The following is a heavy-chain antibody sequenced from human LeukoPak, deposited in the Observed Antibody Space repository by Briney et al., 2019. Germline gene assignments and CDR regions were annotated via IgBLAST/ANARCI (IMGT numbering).Heavy chain of an antibody. CDR3: ARGIGTVQQLDDPAFDY. CDR2: IIPIFGTA. D-gene: IGHD6-13*01. CDR1: GGTFSSYA. J-gene: IGHJ4*02. V-gene: IGHV1-69*05. Sequence: GASVKVSCKASGGTFSSYAISWVRQAPGQGLEWMGGIIPIFGTANYAQKFQGRVTITRNTSISTAYMELSSLRSEDTAVYYCARGIGTVQQLDDPAFDYWGQGTLVTVSS.